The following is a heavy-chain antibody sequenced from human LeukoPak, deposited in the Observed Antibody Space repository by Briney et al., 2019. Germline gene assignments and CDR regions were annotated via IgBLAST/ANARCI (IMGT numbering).Heavy chain of an antibody. CDR3: ARVNGGYQTGYYFDY. Sequence: ASVKVSCKASGYTFTSYGISWVRQAPGQGLEWMGWISAYNGNTNYAQKLQGRVTMTTDTSTSTAYMELRSLRSDDTAVYYCARVNGGYQTGYYFDYWGQGTLVTVSS. V-gene: IGHV1-18*01. CDR1: GYTFTSYG. D-gene: IGHD1-26*01. CDR2: ISAYNGNT. J-gene: IGHJ4*02.